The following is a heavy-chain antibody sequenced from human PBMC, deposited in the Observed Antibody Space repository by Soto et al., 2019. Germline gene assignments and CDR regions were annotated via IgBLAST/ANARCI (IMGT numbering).Heavy chain of an antibody. CDR2: IDPSDSYT. V-gene: IGHV5-10-1*01. J-gene: IGHJ6*02. D-gene: IGHD5-18*01. CDR3: ARRGDTAMDGLYYYYYGMDV. Sequence: PGESLKISCKGSGYSFTSYWISWVRQMPGKGLEWMGRIDPSDSYTNYSPSFQGHVTISADKSISTAYLQWSSLKASDTAMYHCARRGDTAMDGLYYYYYGMDVWGQGTTVTVSS. CDR1: GYSFTSYW.